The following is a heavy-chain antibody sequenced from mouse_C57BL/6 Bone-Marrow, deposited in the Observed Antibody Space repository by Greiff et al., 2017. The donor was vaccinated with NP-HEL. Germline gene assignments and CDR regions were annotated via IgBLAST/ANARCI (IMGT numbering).Heavy chain of an antibody. CDR3: ASVGDYYGSSRSFLYYFDY. J-gene: IGHJ2*01. Sequence: VQLQQSGAELVRPGTSVKMSCKASGYTFTNYWIGWVKQRPGHGLEWIGDIYPGGGYSNYNEKFKGKATLTADKSSSTAYMQFSSLTSEDSAINYYASVGDYYGSSRSFLYYFDYWGKGTTLTVSS. D-gene: IGHD1-1*01. CDR1: GYTFTNYW. CDR2: IYPGGGYS. V-gene: IGHV1-63*01.